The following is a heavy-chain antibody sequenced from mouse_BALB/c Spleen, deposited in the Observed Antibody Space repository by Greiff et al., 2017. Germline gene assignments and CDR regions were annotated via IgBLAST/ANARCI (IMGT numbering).Heavy chain of an antibody. J-gene: IGHJ2*01. V-gene: IGHV1S137*01. CDR3: ARWDYFDY. CDR2: ISTYYGDA. CDR1: GYTFTDYA. Sequence: QVQLQQSGAELVRPGVSVKISCKGSGYTFTDYAMHWVKQSHAKSLEWIGVISTYYGDASYNQKFKGKATMTVDKSSSTAYMELARLTSEDSAIYYCARWDYFDYWGQGTTLTVSA.